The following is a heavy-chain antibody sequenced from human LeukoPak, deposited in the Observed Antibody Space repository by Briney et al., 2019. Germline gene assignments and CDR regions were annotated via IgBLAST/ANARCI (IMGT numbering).Heavy chain of an antibody. Sequence: SETLSLTCTVSGGSISSYYWSWIRQPPGKGLEWIGYIYYSGSTNYNPSLKSRVTISVDTSKNQFSLKLSSVTAADTAVYYCASSDYCSSTSCYGDNWFDPWGQGTLVTVSS. J-gene: IGHJ5*02. D-gene: IGHD2-2*01. CDR2: IYYSGST. CDR3: ASSDYCSSTSCYGDNWFDP. V-gene: IGHV4-59*01. CDR1: GGSISSYY.